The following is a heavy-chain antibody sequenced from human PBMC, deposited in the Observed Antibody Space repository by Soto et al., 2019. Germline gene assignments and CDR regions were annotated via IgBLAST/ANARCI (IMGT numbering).Heavy chain of an antibody. CDR2: INSDGSST. Sequence: GGSLRLSCAASGFTFSSYWMHWVRQAPGKGLVWVSRINSDGSSTSYADSVKGRFTISRDNAKNTLYLQMNSLRAEDTALYYCARDFWSGYFRSGMDVWGQGTTVTVS. J-gene: IGHJ6*02. V-gene: IGHV3-74*01. CDR3: ARDFWSGYFRSGMDV. D-gene: IGHD3-3*01. CDR1: GFTFSSYW.